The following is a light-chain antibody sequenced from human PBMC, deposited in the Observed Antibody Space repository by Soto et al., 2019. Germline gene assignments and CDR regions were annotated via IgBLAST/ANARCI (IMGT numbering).Light chain of an antibody. CDR3: QQRSTWPFT. Sequence: EIVLTQSPATLSLSPGERATLSCRASQSISSYLAWYQQKPDQAPGLLIYDASNRATGIPARFSGSGSGTDFTLTISSLEPEDFAVYYCQQRSTWPFTFGPGTKVDIK. CDR1: QSISSY. J-gene: IGKJ3*01. V-gene: IGKV3-11*01. CDR2: DAS.